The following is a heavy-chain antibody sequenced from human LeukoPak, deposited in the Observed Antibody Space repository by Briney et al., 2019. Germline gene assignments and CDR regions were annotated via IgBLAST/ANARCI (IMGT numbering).Heavy chain of an antibody. D-gene: IGHD6-19*01. CDR2: INSDGSST. CDR3: TSTVDYWYFDL. Sequence: PGGSLRLSCAASGFTFSSHWMHWVRQDPGKGLMWVSRINSDGSSTTYADSVKGRFTISRDNAKNTLFLQMNSLRAEDTAVYYCTSTVDYWYFDLWGRGTLVTVSS. J-gene: IGHJ2*01. V-gene: IGHV3-74*01. CDR1: GFTFSSHW.